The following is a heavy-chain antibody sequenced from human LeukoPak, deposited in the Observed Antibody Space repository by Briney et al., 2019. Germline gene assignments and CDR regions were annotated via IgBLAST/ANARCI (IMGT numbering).Heavy chain of an antibody. D-gene: IGHD3-22*01. CDR1: GGSISNYF. V-gene: IGHV4-4*07. CDR2: IFTSGNT. J-gene: IGHJ4*02. CDR3: ARDFRFGDSSGYYLDY. Sequence: PSETLSLTCTVSGGSISNYFWSWIRQPAGKGLEWIGRIFTSGNTNYNPSLKSRVTMSVDTSKNQFSLKLSSVTAADTAVYYCARDFRFGDSSGYYLDYWGQGTLVTVSS.